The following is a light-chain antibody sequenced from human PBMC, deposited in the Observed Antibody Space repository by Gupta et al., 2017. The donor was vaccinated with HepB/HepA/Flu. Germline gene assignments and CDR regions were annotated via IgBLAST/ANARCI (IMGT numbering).Light chain of an antibody. J-gene: IGKJ5*01. V-gene: IGKV3-20*01. CDR1: QSVSGKF. CDR3: QQEGSSPIA. Sequence: EIVLTQSPGTLSLSPGERATLSCRASQSVSGKFLAWYQQKPGQAPRLLIHGASTRATGIPDRFSGSGSGADSTLTISRLEPEDFGVYYCQQEGSSPIAFGQGTRVEI. CDR2: GAS.